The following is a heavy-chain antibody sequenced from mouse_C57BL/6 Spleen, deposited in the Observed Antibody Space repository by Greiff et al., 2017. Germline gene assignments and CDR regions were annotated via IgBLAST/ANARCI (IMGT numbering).Heavy chain of an antibody. J-gene: IGHJ2*01. CDR1: GYTFTSYW. CDR2: IYPGSGST. D-gene: IGHD1-1*01. Sequence: VQLQQPGAELVKPGASVKMSCKASGYTFTSYWITWVKQRPGQGLEWIGDIYPGSGSTNYNEKFKSKATLTVDTSSSTAYRQLSSLTSEDSAVYYCAREGTTVVATGYFDYWGQGTTLTVSS. CDR3: AREGTTVVATGYFDY. V-gene: IGHV1-55*01.